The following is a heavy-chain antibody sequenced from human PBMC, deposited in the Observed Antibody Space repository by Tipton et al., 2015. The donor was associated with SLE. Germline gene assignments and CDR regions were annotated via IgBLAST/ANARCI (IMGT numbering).Heavy chain of an antibody. CDR3: ARGSDDRVAGTLFDY. CDR2: IYYSGSA. V-gene: IGHV4-39*07. J-gene: IGHJ4*02. Sequence: LRLSCTVSGGSISSSYYWGWIRQSPGKGLEWIATIYYSGSAYYNPSLKSRVTISVDTSKNQFSLKLNSVTAADTAVYYCARGSDDRVAGTLFDYWGQGTLVTVSS. D-gene: IGHD6-19*01. CDR1: GGSISSSYY.